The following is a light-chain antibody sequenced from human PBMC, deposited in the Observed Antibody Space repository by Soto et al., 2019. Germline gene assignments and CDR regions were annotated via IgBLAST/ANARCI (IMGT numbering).Light chain of an antibody. Sequence: DIQVTQSPATLSAFVGDRVTISCRARQSIGTWLAWYQQKPGKAPKLLIYDASTLESGVPSRFSGSGSGTEFTLTISSLQPEDVATYYCQEYNRYPVSFGQGTRLDI. CDR2: DAS. CDR1: QSIGTW. J-gene: IGKJ5*01. V-gene: IGKV1-5*01. CDR3: QEYNRYPVS.